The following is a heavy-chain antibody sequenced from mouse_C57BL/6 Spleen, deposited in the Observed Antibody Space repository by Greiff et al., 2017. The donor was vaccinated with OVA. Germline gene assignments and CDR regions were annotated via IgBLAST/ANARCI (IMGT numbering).Heavy chain of an antibody. Sequence: EVQLVESGPGLVKPSQSLSLTCSVTGYSITSGYYWNWIRQFPGNKLEWMGYISYDGSNNYNPSLKNRISITRDTSKNQVFLKLNSVTTEDTATYYCARENYGSRDYAMDYWGQGTSVTVSS. V-gene: IGHV3-6*01. D-gene: IGHD1-1*01. CDR3: ARENYGSRDYAMDY. J-gene: IGHJ4*01. CDR1: GYSITSGYY. CDR2: ISYDGSN.